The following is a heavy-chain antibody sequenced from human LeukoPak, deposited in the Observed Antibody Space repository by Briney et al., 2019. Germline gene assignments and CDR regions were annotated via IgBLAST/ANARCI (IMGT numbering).Heavy chain of an antibody. CDR3: ARFCTNGVCYTDGY. D-gene: IGHD2-8*01. V-gene: IGHV3-21*01. J-gene: IGHJ4*02. Sequence: KSGGSLRLSCAASGFTFSSYGVHWVRQAPGKGLEWVSSISSSSSYIYYADSVKGRFTISRDNAKNSLYLQMNSLRAEDTAVYYCARFCTNGVCYTDGYWGQGTLVTVSS. CDR2: ISSSSSYI. CDR1: GFTFSSYG.